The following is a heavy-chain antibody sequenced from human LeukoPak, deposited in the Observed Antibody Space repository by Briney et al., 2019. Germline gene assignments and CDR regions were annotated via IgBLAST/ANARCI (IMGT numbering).Heavy chain of an antibody. D-gene: IGHD2-15*01. V-gene: IGHV1-2*02. Sequence: EASVKVSCKASGYTFTGYFMHWVRQAPGQGLEWTGWINPNSGGTNYAQKFQGRVTMTGDTSISTAYMDLSSLRSDDTAVYYCARGVVVVADVGKNWFDPWGQGTLVTVSS. CDR1: GYTFTGYF. J-gene: IGHJ5*02. CDR3: ARGVVVVADVGKNWFDP. CDR2: INPNSGGT.